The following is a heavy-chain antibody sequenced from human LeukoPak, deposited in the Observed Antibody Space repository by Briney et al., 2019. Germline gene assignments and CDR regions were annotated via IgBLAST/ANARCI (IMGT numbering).Heavy chain of an antibody. Sequence: GGSLRLSCAASGFTFSSYEMNWVRQAPGKGLEWVSYISSSGSTIYYADSVKGRFTISRDNAKNSLYLQMNSLRAEDTAVYYCARTHDYSGYDLGYFDNWGQGTLVTVSS. CDR2: ISSSGSTI. V-gene: IGHV3-48*03. CDR1: GFTFSSYE. J-gene: IGHJ4*02. D-gene: IGHD5-12*01. CDR3: ARTHDYSGYDLGYFDN.